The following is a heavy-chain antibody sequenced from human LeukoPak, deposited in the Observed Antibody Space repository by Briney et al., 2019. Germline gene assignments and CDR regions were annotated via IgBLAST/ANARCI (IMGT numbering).Heavy chain of an antibody. CDR1: GFAVTTYA. CDR2: ISGSGSST. D-gene: IGHD5-24*01. CDR3: AKCGMSTIGELDY. J-gene: IGHJ4*02. Sequence: GGSLRLSCTASGFAVTTYAMSWVRQAPGKGLKWVSGISGSGSSTYYADSVKGRFTISRDTSKNTLYLEMNSLRADDTAVYYCAKCGMSTIGELDYWGQGTLVTVSS. V-gene: IGHV3-23*01.